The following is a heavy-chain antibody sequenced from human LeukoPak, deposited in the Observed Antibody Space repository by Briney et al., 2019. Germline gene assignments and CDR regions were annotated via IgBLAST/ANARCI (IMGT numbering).Heavy chain of an antibody. Sequence: KTGGSLRLSCAASGFSIGNSAMSWVRQAPGKGLEWVSYISSSGSTIYYADSVKGRFTISRDNAKNSLYLQMNSLRAEDTAVYYCARDPGELYNYYYGMDVWGQGTTVTVSS. CDR2: ISSSGSTI. D-gene: IGHD3-10*01. J-gene: IGHJ6*02. CDR3: ARDPGELYNYYYGMDV. CDR1: GFSIGNSA. V-gene: IGHV3-11*01.